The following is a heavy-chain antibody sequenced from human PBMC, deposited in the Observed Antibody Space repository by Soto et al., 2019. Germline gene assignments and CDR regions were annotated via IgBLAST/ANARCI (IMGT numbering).Heavy chain of an antibody. CDR3: AKGVLSFHYGMEV. Sequence: GGSLRLSCATSGFTFNTYPMTWVRQAPGKGLEWVSSISSTAGRTSSYADSVKGRFAISRDFSDNTVYLQMNNLRVDDTAVYFCAKGVLSFHYGMEVWGQGTTVTVS. D-gene: IGHD3-10*01. J-gene: IGHJ6*02. CDR2: ISSTAGRTS. V-gene: IGHV3-23*01. CDR1: GFTFNTYP.